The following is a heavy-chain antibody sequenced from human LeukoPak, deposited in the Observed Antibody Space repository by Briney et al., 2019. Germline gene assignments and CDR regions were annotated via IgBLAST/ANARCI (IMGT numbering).Heavy chain of an antibody. J-gene: IGHJ3*02. CDR2: IYYSGST. D-gene: IGHD6-6*01. CDR1: GGSISSYY. CDR3: ARIPGIAARSLKRGAFDI. Sequence: PSETLSLTCTVSGGSISSYYWSWIRQPPGKGLEWIGYIYYSGSTNYNPSLKSRVTITVDTSKNQFSLKLSSVTAADTAVYYCARIPGIAARSLKRGAFDIWGQGTMVTVSS. V-gene: IGHV4-59*08.